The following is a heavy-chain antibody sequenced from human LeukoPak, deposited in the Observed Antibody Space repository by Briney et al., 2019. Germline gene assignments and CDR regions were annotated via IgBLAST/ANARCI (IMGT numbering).Heavy chain of an antibody. V-gene: IGHV6-1*01. J-gene: IGHJ3*02. CDR1: GDSVSSNSAA. CDR3: AREYPSSSTRVQDAFDI. CDR2: TYYRSKWYN. Sequence: SQTLSLTCAISGDSVSSNSAAWNWIRQSPSRGLEWLGRTYYRSKWYNDYAVSVKSRITINPDTSKNQFSLQLNSVTPEDTAVYYCAREYPSSSTRVQDAFDIWGQGTMVTVSS. D-gene: IGHD2-2*01.